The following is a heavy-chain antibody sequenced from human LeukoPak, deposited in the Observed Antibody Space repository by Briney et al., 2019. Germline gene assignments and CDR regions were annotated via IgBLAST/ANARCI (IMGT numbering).Heavy chain of an antibody. D-gene: IGHD4-17*01. CDR1: GFTFSSCS. Sequence: PGGSLRLSCAASGFTFSSCSMNWVRQAPGKGLEWVSSISSSSSYIYYADSVKGRFTISRDNAKNSLYLQMNSLRVEDTAVYYCACLGLREVFDYWGQGTLVTVSS. J-gene: IGHJ4*02. CDR3: ACLGLREVFDY. V-gene: IGHV3-21*01. CDR2: ISSSSSYI.